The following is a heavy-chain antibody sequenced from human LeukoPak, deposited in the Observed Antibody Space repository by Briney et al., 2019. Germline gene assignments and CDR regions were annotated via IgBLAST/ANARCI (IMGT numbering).Heavy chain of an antibody. Sequence: GGSLRLSCAASGFTFSNTWMSWVRQAPGKGLEWVSYISSSGSTIYYADSVKGRFTISRGNAKNSLYLQMNSLRAEDTAVYYCARVGCSGGSCRFGNYFDYWGQGTLVTVSS. J-gene: IGHJ4*02. CDR2: ISSSGSTI. D-gene: IGHD2-15*01. CDR3: ARVGCSGGSCRFGNYFDY. V-gene: IGHV3-11*04. CDR1: GFTFSNTW.